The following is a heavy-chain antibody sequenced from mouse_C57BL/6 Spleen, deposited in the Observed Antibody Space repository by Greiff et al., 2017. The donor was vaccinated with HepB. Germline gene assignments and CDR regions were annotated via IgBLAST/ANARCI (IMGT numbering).Heavy chain of an antibody. CDR2: INPSTGGT. V-gene: IGHV1-42*01. D-gene: IGHD1-1*02. J-gene: IGHJ2*01. CDR3: ARREGGNFDD. CDR1: GYSFTGYY. Sequence: VHVKQPGPELVKPGASVKISCKASGYSFTGYYMNWVKQSPEKSLEWIGEINPSTGGTTYNQKFKAKATLTVDKSSSTAYMQLKSLTSEDSAVYYCARREGGNFDDWGQGTTLTVSS.